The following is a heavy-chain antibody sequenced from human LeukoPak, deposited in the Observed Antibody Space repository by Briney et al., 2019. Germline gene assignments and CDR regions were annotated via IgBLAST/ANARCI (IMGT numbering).Heavy chain of an antibody. J-gene: IGHJ5*02. V-gene: IGHV1-69*13. Sequence: SVKVSCKASGGTFSSYAISWVRQAPGQGLEWMGGIIPIFGTANYAQKFQGRVTITADESTSTAYMELSSLRSEDTAVYYCARDKGDSSSWYSYTPNWFDPWGQGTLVTVSS. CDR1: GGTFSSYA. CDR2: IIPIFGTA. D-gene: IGHD6-13*01. CDR3: ARDKGDSSSWYSYTPNWFDP.